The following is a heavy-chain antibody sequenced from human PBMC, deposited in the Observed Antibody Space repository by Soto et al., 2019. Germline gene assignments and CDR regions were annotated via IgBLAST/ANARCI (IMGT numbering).Heavy chain of an antibody. D-gene: IGHD3-22*01. Sequence: EVQLLESGGRLVQPGGSLRLSCAGTGFSFSNYAMSWVRQAPGKGLEWVSAISGRGGITYFADSVKGRFTISRDNSKDTLYLHMNSLRAEDTAVYYCSKALHTYDYDSSGYYWLVGVDHWGQGTRVSVPS. CDR1: GFSFSNYA. CDR2: ISGRGGIT. J-gene: IGHJ1*01. V-gene: IGHV3-23*01. CDR3: SKALHTYDYDSSGYYWLVGVDH.